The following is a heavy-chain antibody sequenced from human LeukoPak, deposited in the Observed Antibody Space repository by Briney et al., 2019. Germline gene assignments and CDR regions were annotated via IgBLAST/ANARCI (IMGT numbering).Heavy chain of an antibody. D-gene: IGHD6-13*01. CDR2: IYISGST. CDR1: SGSISSYY. Sequence: SETLSLTCTVSSGSISSYYWSWIRQPAGKGLEWIGRIYISGSTDYNPSLKSRVTMSVDTSKNLFSLKMNSVTAADTAVYYCAREGIAAAYMDVWGQGTTVTVSS. V-gene: IGHV4-4*07. J-gene: IGHJ6*03. CDR3: AREGIAAAYMDV.